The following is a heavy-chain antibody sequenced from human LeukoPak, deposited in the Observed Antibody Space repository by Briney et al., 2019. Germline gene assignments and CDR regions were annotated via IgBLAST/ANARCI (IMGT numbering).Heavy chain of an antibody. J-gene: IGHJ4*02. CDR1: GGSISSGSYY. D-gene: IGHD4-17*01. CDR3: ARVLGYGDYGYFDY. Sequence: PSETLSLTCTISGGSISSGSYYWSWIRQPAGKGLEWIGRIYTSGSTNYNPSLKSRVTISVDTSKNQFSLKLSSVTAADTAVYYCARVLGYGDYGYFDYWGQGTLVTISS. CDR2: IYTSGST. V-gene: IGHV4-61*02.